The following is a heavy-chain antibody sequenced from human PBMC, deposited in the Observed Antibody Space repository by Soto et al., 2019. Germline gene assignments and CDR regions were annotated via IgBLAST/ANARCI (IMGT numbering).Heavy chain of an antibody. Sequence: PGGSLSPSCPASGFIYSDHYMDWVRQAPGNGLEWVGRTRNKVYSYTTEYAASLKGRFTISRDDSKDSLYLQMNSLKTEDTAVYYCATSTTTSSWSGFDSYGQGPLVTVYS. CDR1: GFIYSDHY. D-gene: IGHD6-13*01. CDR2: TRNKVYSYTT. V-gene: IGHV3-72*01. CDR3: ATSTTTSSWSGFDS. J-gene: IGHJ4*02.